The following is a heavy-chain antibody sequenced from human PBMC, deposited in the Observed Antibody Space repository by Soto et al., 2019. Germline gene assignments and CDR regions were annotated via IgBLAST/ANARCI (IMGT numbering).Heavy chain of an antibody. CDR1: GGSISSYY. CDR2: IYYSGST. Sequence: SETLSLTCTVSGGSISSYYWSWIRQPPGKGLEWIGYIYYSGSTNYNPSLKSRVTISVDTSKNQFSLKLSSVTAADTAVYYCARDRASEYSGYDSFERAYHYFDYWGQGTLVTVSS. V-gene: IGHV4-59*01. CDR3: ARDRASEYSGYDSFERAYHYFDY. D-gene: IGHD5-12*01. J-gene: IGHJ4*02.